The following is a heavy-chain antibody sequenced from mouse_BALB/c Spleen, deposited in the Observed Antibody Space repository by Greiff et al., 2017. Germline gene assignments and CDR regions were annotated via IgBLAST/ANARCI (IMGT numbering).Heavy chain of an antibody. V-gene: IGHV14-1*02. Sequence: VHVKQSGAELVRPGALVKLSCKASGFNIKDYYMHWVKQRPEQGLEWIGWIDPENGNTIYDPKFQGKASITADTSSNTAYLQLSSLTSEDTAVYYCARGYRPFAYWGQGTLVTVSA. J-gene: IGHJ3*01. CDR1: GFNIKDYY. D-gene: IGHD2-14*01. CDR3: ARGYRPFAY. CDR2: IDPENGNT.